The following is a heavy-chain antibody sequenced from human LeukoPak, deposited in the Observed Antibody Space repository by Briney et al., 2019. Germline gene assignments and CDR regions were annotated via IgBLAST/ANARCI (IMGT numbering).Heavy chain of an antibody. CDR2: IYTSGST. J-gene: IGHJ4*02. V-gene: IGHV4-4*07. D-gene: IGHD2-15*01. Sequence: PSETLSLTCTVSGASISSYYWSWIRQPAGKGLEWIGRIYTSGSTNYNPSLKSRVTMSVDTSKNQLSLKLSSVTAADTAVYYCARQGPNCSGGSCYSRLFSTFDYWGQGTLVTVSS. CDR3: ARQGPNCSGGSCYSRLFSTFDY. CDR1: GASISSYY.